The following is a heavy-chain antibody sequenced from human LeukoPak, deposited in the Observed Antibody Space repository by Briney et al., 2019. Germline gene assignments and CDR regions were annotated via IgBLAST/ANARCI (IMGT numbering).Heavy chain of an antibody. CDR3: ARLPLGAAPHYYYYYGMDV. Sequence: KPSETLSLTCTVSGDSVSNGDYYWNWIRQPPGKGLEWIGIIYYSGSTNYNPSLKSRVTISVDTSKNQFSLKLSSVTAADTAVYYCARLPLGAAPHYYYYYGMDVWGQGTTVTVSS. V-gene: IGHV4-61*08. J-gene: IGHJ6*02. D-gene: IGHD1-26*01. CDR1: GDSVSNGDYY. CDR2: IYYSGST.